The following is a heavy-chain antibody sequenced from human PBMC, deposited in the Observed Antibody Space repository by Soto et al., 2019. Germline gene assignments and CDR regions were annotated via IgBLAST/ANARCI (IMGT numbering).Heavy chain of an antibody. V-gene: IGHV3-23*01. CDR1: GFTFSSYA. CDR3: AKKLGVPGTINCFDP. CDR2: IGGGGDT. D-gene: IGHD3-10*01. Sequence: GGSLRLSCAASGFTFSSYAVTWVRQAQGKGLEWVSTIGGGGDTYYTDSVKGRFTISRDKSKNTLFLQMNSLRAEDTAIYYCAKKLGVPGTINCFDPWGQGTLVTVSS. J-gene: IGHJ5*02.